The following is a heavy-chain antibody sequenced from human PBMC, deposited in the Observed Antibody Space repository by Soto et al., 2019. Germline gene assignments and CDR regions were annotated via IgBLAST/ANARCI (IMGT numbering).Heavy chain of an antibody. CDR3: ARGRVRWQDS. J-gene: IGHJ4*02. CDR2: MNPNSGDT. CDR1: GYTFTNYD. Sequence: QVQLVQSGAEVKKPGASVKVSCKASGYTFTNYDIHWVRQATGQGLEWMGWMNPNSGDTGYAQKFQDRVTMTRDTSVCTADMELSSLGSEDTAVYYCARGRVRWQDSWGQGTLVTVSS. V-gene: IGHV1-8*01. D-gene: IGHD2-15*01.